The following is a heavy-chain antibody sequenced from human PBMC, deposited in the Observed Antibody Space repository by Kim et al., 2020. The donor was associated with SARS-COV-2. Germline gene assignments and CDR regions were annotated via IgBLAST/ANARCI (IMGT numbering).Heavy chain of an antibody. CDR3: ERDKQTGNYYIDV. J-gene: IGHJ6*03. V-gene: IGHV3-30*03. Sequence: YHEEWHKGRFTNSRDNSKNTLYLQMGSLRTEDTDVYYCERDKQTGNYYIDVWGKGTTVTVSS.